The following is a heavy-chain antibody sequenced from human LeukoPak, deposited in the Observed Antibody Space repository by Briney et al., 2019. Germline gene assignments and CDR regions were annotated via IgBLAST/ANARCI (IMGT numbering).Heavy chain of an antibody. J-gene: IGHJ4*02. Sequence: PSETLSLTCIVSGGSISTYYWSWLRQSPGKGLEWLGYIYYSGSTNYNPSLKSRVTISVDRSKNQFSLKLSSVTAADTAVYYCARVVVPAAMGRSYFDYWGQGTLVTVSS. V-gene: IGHV4-59*12. CDR1: GGSISTYY. CDR2: IYYSGST. CDR3: ARVVVPAAMGRSYFDY. D-gene: IGHD2-2*01.